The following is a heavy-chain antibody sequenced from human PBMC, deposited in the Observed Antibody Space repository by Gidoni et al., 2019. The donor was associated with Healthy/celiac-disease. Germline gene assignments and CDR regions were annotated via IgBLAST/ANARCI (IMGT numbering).Heavy chain of an antibody. CDR2: INAGNGNT. J-gene: IGHJ4*02. CDR1: GFTFTSYA. Sequence: QVQLVQSGAEVKKPGASVKVSCKASGFTFTSYAMHWVRQAPGQRLEWMGWINAGNGNTKYSQKFQGRVTITRDTSASTAYMELSSLRSEDTAVYYCARETVVAAAAFDYWGQGTLVTVSS. CDR3: ARETVVAAAAFDY. V-gene: IGHV1-3*01. D-gene: IGHD6-13*01.